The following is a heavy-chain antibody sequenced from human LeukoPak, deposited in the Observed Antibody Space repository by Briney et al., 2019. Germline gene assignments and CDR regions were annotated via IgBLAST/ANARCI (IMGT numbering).Heavy chain of an antibody. CDR2: IIPILGIA. D-gene: IGHD6-19*01. CDR3: ARDTHYSSGKDPPYWYFDL. V-gene: IGHV1-69*04. J-gene: IGHJ2*01. CDR1: GGTFSSYA. Sequence: GASVKVSCKASGGTFSSYAISWVRQAPGQGLEWMGRIIPILGIANYAQKFQGRVTITADKSTSTAYMELSSLRSEDTAVYYCARDTHYSSGKDPPYWYFDLWGRGTLVTVSS.